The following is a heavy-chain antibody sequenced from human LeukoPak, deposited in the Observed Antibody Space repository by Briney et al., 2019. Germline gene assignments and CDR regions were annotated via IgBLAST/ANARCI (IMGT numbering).Heavy chain of an antibody. CDR1: GFAFSSYW. CDR3: AREITHYYDSSGYYSDY. Sequence: GGSLRLSCAASGFAFSSYWMHWVRQAPGKGLVWVSRINSDGSSTSYADSVKGRFTISRDNAKNTLYLQMNSLRAEDTAVYYCAREITHYYDSSGYYSDYWGQGTLVTVSS. J-gene: IGHJ4*02. D-gene: IGHD3-22*01. CDR2: INSDGSST. V-gene: IGHV3-74*01.